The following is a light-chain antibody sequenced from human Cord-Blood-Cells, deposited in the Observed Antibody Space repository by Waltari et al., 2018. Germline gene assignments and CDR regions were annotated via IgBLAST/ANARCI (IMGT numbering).Light chain of an antibody. Sequence: QSALTQPRSVSGSPGQSVTSSCTGTSSDVGGYNYVSWYQQHPGKAPKLMIYYVSKRPSGVPDRFSGSKSGNTASLTISGLQAEDEADYYCCSYAGSYTVVFGGGTKLTVL. CDR1: SSDVGGYNY. J-gene: IGLJ2*01. CDR3: CSYAGSYTVV. V-gene: IGLV2-11*01. CDR2: YVS.